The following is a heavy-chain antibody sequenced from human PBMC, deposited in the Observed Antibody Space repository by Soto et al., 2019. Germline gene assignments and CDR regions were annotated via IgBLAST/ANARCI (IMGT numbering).Heavy chain of an antibody. Sequence: EVQLLESGGGLVQTGGSLTISSVASGFTFGDFAMRWVRQAPGKGLEWVAAIGGNGVHIYYVDSVRGRLTISRDNYKNTVYLQMRRLRVEDPAVYYCAKAQMGGIISAIDVWGLGTTVTVSS. CDR2: IGGNGVHI. V-gene: IGHV3-23*01. CDR3: AKAQMGGIISAIDV. CDR1: GFTFGDFA. J-gene: IGHJ6*01. D-gene: IGHD3-10*01.